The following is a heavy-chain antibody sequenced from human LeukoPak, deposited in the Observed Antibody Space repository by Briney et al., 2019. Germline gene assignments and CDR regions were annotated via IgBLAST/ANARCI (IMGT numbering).Heavy chain of an antibody. V-gene: IGHV3-48*01. J-gene: IGHJ4*02. Sequence: GGSLRLSCAASGFTFSSYSMNWVRQAPGKGLEWVSYISSSSTIYYADSVKGRFTISRDNAKNSLYLQMNSLRAEDTAVYYCAKGGIVGATIGYYFDYWGQGTLVTVSS. D-gene: IGHD1-26*01. CDR3: AKGGIVGATIGYYFDY. CDR2: ISSSSTI. CDR1: GFTFSSYS.